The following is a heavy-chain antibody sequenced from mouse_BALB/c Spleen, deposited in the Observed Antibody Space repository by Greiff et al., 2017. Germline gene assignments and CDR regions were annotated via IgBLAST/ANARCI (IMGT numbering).Heavy chain of an antibody. D-gene: IGHD2-4*01. CDR2: IDPYNGGT. CDR1: GYSFTGYN. CDR3: AIVYDYDGDYYAMDY. V-gene: IGHV1S135*01. J-gene: IGHJ4*01. Sequence: VQLQQSGPELGKPGASVKISCKASGYSFTGYNMYWVKQSHRKSLEWIGYIDPYNGGTSYNQKSKGKATLTVDKSSSTAYMHLNSLTSEDSAIYYCAIVYDYDGDYYAMDYWGQGTSVTVSS.